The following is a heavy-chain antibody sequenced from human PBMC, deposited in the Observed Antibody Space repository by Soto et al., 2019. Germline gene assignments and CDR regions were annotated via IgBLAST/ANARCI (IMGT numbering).Heavy chain of an antibody. D-gene: IGHD6-19*01. CDR1: GGTFSSYA. Sequence: QVQLVQSGAEVKKPGSSVKVSCKASGGTFSSYAISWVRQAPGQGLEWMGGIIPIFGTANYAQKFQGRVTITADESTSTAYMELSSLRSEDSAVYYCARGKAVAGPISYYFDYWGQGTLVTVSS. V-gene: IGHV1-69*01. J-gene: IGHJ4*02. CDR3: ARGKAVAGPISYYFDY. CDR2: IIPIFGTA.